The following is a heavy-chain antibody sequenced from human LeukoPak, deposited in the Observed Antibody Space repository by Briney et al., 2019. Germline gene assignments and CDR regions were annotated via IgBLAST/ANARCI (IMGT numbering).Heavy chain of an antibody. D-gene: IGHD6-13*01. CDR1: GGSISSGGYS. CDR2: IYHSGST. J-gene: IGHJ4*02. V-gene: IGHV4-30-2*01. Sequence: PSQTLSLTCAVSGGSISSGGYSWSWIRQPPGKGLEWIGYIYHSGSTYYNPSLKSRVTISVDRSKNQFSLKLSSVTAADTAVYYCARGSSWSYYFDYWGQGTLVTVSS. CDR3: ARGSSWSYYFDY.